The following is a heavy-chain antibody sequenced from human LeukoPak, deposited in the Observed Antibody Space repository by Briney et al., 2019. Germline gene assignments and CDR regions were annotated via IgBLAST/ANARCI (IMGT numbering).Heavy chain of an antibody. Sequence: PSQTLSLTCTLSSGSISRYYWSWIRHPAERGLERIGRIYSSGSTNYNPPLKSRVTMSLDTSNNQFSLRLSSLTAADTAVYYGARGEVRRLVHSWGQGTLVTVSS. CDR1: SGSISRYY. J-gene: IGHJ5*01. CDR3: ARGEVRRLVHS. CDR2: IYSSGST. V-gene: IGHV4-4*07. D-gene: IGHD6-19*01.